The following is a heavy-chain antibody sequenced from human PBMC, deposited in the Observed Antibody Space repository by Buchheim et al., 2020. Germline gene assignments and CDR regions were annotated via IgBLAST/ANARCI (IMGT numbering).Heavy chain of an antibody. D-gene: IGHD2-2*01. CDR1: GLTFSSYA. CDR3: VVVPAAIGYSYYYGLDV. V-gene: IGHV3-23*01. Sequence: EVQLLESGGGLVQPGGSLRLSCAASGLTFSSYAMSWVRQAPGKGLEWVSVISGSGSSTYYADSVKGRFTISRDTSKNTLYLQMNSLRADDTAVYYCVVVPAAIGYSYYYGLDVWGQGTT. CDR2: ISGSGSST. J-gene: IGHJ6*02.